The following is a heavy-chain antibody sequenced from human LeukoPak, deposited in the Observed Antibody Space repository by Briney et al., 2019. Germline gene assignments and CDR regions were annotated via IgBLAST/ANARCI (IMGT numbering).Heavy chain of an antibody. CDR2: ISESGDTT. CDR1: GFTFDDYA. V-gene: IGHV3-23*01. D-gene: IGHD2-2*03. J-gene: IGHJ4*02. CDR3: AHRWIGDS. Sequence: GGSLRLSCAASGFTFDDYAMHWVRQAPGKGLEWVSGISESGDTTHYADSVKGRFTISRDNSKSTLYLQMNSLRAEDTALYYCAHRWIGDSWGQGTLVTVSS.